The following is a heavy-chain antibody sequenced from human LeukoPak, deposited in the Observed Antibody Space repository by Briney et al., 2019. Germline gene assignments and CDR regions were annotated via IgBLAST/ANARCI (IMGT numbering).Heavy chain of an antibody. J-gene: IGHJ3*02. Sequence: GGSLRLSCAASGSTFSSYAMGWVRQAPGKGLEWVSAITASGGNTYYADSVKGRFTISRDNAKNTLYLQMNSLGAEDTAVYYCARRSLWFGESDAFDIWGQGTMVTVSS. D-gene: IGHD3-10*01. CDR3: ARRSLWFGESDAFDI. CDR2: ITASGGNT. CDR1: GSTFSSYA. V-gene: IGHV3-23*01.